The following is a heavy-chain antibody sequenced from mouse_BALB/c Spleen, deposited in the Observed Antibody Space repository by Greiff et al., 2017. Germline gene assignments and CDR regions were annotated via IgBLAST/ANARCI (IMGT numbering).Heavy chain of an antibody. D-gene: IGHD3-2*01. J-gene: IGHJ4*01. CDR2: IDPANGNT. V-gene: IGHV14-3*02. Sequence: EVQLQQSGAELVKPGASVKLSCTASGFNIKDTYMHWVKQRPEQGLEWIGRIDPANGNTKYDPKFQGKATITADTSSNTAYLQLSSLTSEDTAVYYCAITDSSGYNYYYAMDYWGQGTSVTVSS. CDR1: GFNIKDTY. CDR3: AITDSSGYNYYYAMDY.